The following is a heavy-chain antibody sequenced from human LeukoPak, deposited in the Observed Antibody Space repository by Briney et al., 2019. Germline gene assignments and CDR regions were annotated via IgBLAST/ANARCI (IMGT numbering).Heavy chain of an antibody. Sequence: ASVKVSCKASGYTFTSYDINWVRQATGQGLEWMGWMNPNSGNTGYAQTFQGRVTITRNTSISTAYMELSSLRAEDTAVYYCARDSTTGSSGWYGYFQHWGQGTLVTVSS. V-gene: IGHV1-8*03. CDR1: GYTFTSYD. CDR3: ARDSTTGSSGWYGYFQH. J-gene: IGHJ1*01. D-gene: IGHD6-19*01. CDR2: MNPNSGNT.